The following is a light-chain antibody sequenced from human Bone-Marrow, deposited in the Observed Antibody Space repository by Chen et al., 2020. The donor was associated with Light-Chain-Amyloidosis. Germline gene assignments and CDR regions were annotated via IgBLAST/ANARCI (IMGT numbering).Light chain of an antibody. Sequence: EIVLTQSPDTLSLSPGERATLSCRASQTVSSRYLAWYQQKPGQAPRLLIYGATNRATGSPDRFSGGGSGTDFTLTVSRLEPEDFAVYYYQQSGNSLTFGGGTRVEIK. CDR2: GAT. V-gene: IGKV3-20*01. J-gene: IGKJ4*01. CDR1: QTVSSRY. CDR3: QQSGNSLT.